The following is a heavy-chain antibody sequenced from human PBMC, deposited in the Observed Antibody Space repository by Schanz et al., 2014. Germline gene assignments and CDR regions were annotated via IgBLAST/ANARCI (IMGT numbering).Heavy chain of an antibody. D-gene: IGHD2-21*01. V-gene: IGHV1-69*04. Sequence: QVQLVQSGAEVKKPGASVKVSCKTSGYTFSDYGITWVRQAPGQGLEWMGRIIPILGIANYAQKFQGRVTITADRSTTTAYMELSGLRSEDTAVYYCARDRLECGAECYSVEVFEIWGQGTLVIVSS. CDR2: IIPILGIA. J-gene: IGHJ4*02. CDR1: GYTFSDYG. CDR3: ARDRLECGAECYSVEVFEI.